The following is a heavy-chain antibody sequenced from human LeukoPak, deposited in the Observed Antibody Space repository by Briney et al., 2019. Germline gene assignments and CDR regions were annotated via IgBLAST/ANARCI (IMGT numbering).Heavy chain of an antibody. CDR3: AKDGKTYSNYVDYFDY. Sequence: GGSQRLSCAASGFTFSSYAMSWVRQAPGKGLEWVSAISGSGGSTYYADSVKGRFTISRDSSKNTLYLQMNSLRAEDTAVYYCAKDGKTYSNYVDYFDYWGQGTLVTVSS. V-gene: IGHV3-23*01. CDR2: ISGSGGST. CDR1: GFTFSSYA. J-gene: IGHJ4*02. D-gene: IGHD4-11*01.